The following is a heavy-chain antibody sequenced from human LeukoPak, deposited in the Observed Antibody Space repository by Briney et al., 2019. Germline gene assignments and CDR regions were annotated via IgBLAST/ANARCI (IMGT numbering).Heavy chain of an antibody. CDR3: AKVRRGYYGSGVDY. CDR1: GFTFDDYA. D-gene: IGHD3-10*01. V-gene: IGHV3-33*06. CDR2: IWYDGSNK. J-gene: IGHJ4*02. Sequence: GGSLRLSCAASGFTFDDYAMHWVRQAPGKGLEWVAVIWYDGSNKYYADSVKGRFTISRDNSKNTLYLQMNSLRAEDTAVYYCAKVRRGYYGSGVDYWGQGTLVTVSS.